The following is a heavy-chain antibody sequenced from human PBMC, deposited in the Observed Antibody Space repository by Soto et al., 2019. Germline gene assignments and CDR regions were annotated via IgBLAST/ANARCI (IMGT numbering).Heavy chain of an antibody. CDR1: GFIFSRYG. D-gene: IGHD1-26*01. J-gene: IGHJ4*02. V-gene: IGHV3-30*18. Sequence: QVQLVESGGGAVQPGRSLRLSCAASGFIFSRYGMYWVRQAPGKGLEWVAAISDDGSSKYYADSVKGRFTISRDTSKNTLYLQMNSLRAEDTAVYYCAKGSSSGIYSDFDYWGQGTLVTVST. CDR2: ISDDGSSK. CDR3: AKGSSSGIYSDFDY.